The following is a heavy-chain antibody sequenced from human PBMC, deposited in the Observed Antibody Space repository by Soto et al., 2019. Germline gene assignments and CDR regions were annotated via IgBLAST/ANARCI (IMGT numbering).Heavy chain of an antibody. D-gene: IGHD3-10*01. Sequence: GGSLRLSCAASGFPLSNYWMHWVRQAPGEGLVWVSRIGSDGGGTTYADSVKGRFTISRDNAKNTLYLQMNSLRVEDTAVYYCTRVVDGSAGEFDYWGQGTLVTAPQ. CDR2: IGSDGGGT. CDR1: GFPLSNYW. CDR3: TRVVDGSAGEFDY. V-gene: IGHV3-74*01. J-gene: IGHJ4*02.